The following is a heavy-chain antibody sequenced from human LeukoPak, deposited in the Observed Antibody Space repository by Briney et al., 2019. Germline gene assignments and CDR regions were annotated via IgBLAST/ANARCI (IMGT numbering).Heavy chain of an antibody. V-gene: IGHV3-48*02. CDR1: GFTFSSYS. CDR3: ARGSGNSFDY. D-gene: IGHD3-10*01. J-gene: IGHJ4*02. Sequence: GGSLRLSCAASGFTFSSYSMSWVRQAPGKGLEWVSYISSSSNAMYYADSMKGRFTISRDNAKNSLYLQMNNLRDEDTAVYYCARGSGNSFDYWGQGALVTVSS. CDR2: ISSSSNAM.